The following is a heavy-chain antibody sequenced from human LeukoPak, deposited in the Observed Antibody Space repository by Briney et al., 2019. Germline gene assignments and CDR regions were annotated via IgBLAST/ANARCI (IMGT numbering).Heavy chain of an antibody. V-gene: IGHV3-30*18. CDR2: ISYDGSNK. J-gene: IGHJ4*02. CDR1: GFTFSSYG. CDR3: AKGGQYQLLFPGGY. Sequence: PGGSLRLSCAASGFTFSSYGMHWVRQAPGKGLEWVAVISYDGSNKYYADSVKGRFTISRDNSKNTLYLQMNSLRAEDTAVYYCAKGGQYQLLFPGGYWGQGTLVTVSS. D-gene: IGHD2-2*01.